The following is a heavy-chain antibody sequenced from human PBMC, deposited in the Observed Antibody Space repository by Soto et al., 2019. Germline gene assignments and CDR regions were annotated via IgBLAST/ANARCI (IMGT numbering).Heavy chain of an antibody. D-gene: IGHD2-15*01. Sequence: QVQLVQSGAEVKKPGSSVKVSCKASGGTFSSYAISWVRQAPGQGLEWMGGIIPIFGTANYAQKFQGRVTITADESTCTAYMELSSLRSEDTAVYYCARNLYCSGGSCYSSPYYYYGMDFWGQGTTVTVSS. J-gene: IGHJ6*02. CDR2: IIPIFGTA. CDR3: ARNLYCSGGSCYSSPYYYYGMDF. V-gene: IGHV1-69*01. CDR1: GGTFSSYA.